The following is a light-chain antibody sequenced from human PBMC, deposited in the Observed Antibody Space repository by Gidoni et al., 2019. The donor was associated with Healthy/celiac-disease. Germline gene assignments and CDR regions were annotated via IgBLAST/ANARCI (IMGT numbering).Light chain of an antibody. CDR3: QQRSNWPPLT. Sequence: EIVWPQSPATLSLSPGERATLSCRASQSVSSYLAWYQQKPGQAPRLLIYDSSNRATGIPARFSGSGSGTDFTLTISRLDPEAFAVYYCQQRSNWPPLTFGGGTKVEIK. V-gene: IGKV3-11*01. J-gene: IGKJ4*01. CDR1: QSVSSY. CDR2: DSS.